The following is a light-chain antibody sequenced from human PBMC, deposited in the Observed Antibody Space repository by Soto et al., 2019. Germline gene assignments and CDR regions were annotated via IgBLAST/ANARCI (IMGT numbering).Light chain of an antibody. Sequence: EIVVTHSPATLSVSPGERATLSCRASQSLDSNLACYRQKPGQAPSLLIYDATTRATGIPARFSGSGSGTEFTLTISSLQSEDFAIYYCQQYKSWPFTFGHGTKVEIK. CDR1: QSLDSN. CDR2: DAT. V-gene: IGKV3-15*01. J-gene: IGKJ3*01. CDR3: QQYKSWPFT.